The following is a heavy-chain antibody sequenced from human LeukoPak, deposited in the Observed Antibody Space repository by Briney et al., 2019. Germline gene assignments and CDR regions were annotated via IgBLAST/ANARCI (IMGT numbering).Heavy chain of an antibody. Sequence: QPGGSLRLSCAASGFTFSNFWMSWVRQAPGKGLEWVANIKQDGSEKHYVDSVKGRFTISRDNAKNSLYLQMNSLRAEDTAVYYCAREGQDLVHWGQGTLVSVST. CDR3: AREGQDLVH. D-gene: IGHD2-15*01. CDR1: GFTFSNFW. CDR2: IKQDGSEK. V-gene: IGHV3-7*01. J-gene: IGHJ4*02.